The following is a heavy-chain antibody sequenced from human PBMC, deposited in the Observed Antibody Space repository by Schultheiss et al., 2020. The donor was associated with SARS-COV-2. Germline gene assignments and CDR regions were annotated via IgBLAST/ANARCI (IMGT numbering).Heavy chain of an antibody. V-gene: IGHV4-4*02. J-gene: IGHJ4*02. CDR2: IFHTGST. Sequence: SETLSLTCVVSGDSISSLNWWSWVRQPPGKGLEWIGEIFHTGSTNYNPSLKSRVTISVDKSKNQFSVKLTSVTAADTAVYYCARAPIVVIPSPGAYVDYWGQGTLVTVSS. CDR3: ARAPIVVIPSPGAYVDY. D-gene: IGHD2-2*01. CDR1: GDSISSLNW.